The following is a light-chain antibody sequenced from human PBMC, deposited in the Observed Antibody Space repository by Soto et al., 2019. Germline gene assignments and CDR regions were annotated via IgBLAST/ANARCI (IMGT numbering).Light chain of an antibody. CDR3: QQSYSTPT. CDR1: QSVSIY. CDR2: ASS. Sequence: DIQMTQSPSSLSASVGDRATITCRTSQSVSIYVNWYQQKPGKAPILLIYASSSLQSGVPSRFSGSGSGTVFPLTISRLEPEDVATYYFQQSYSTPTFGQGTKVEIK. V-gene: IGKV1-39*01. J-gene: IGKJ2*01.